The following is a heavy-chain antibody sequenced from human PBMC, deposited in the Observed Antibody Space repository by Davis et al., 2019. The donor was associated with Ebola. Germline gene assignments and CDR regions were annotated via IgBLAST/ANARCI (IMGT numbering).Heavy chain of an antibody. CDR2: ISSSGSTI. D-gene: IGHD5-24*01. CDR1: GFTFSSYE. CDR3: ARDRLATTFDY. V-gene: IGHV3-48*03. Sequence: PGGSLRLSCAASGFTFSSYEMNWVRQAPGKGLEWVSYISSSGSTIYYADSVKGRFTISRDNAKNSLYLQMNSLRAEDTAVYYCARDRLATTFDYWGQGTLVTVSS. J-gene: IGHJ4*02.